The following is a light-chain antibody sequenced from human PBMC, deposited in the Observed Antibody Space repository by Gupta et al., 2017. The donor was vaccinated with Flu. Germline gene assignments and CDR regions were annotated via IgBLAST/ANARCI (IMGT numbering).Light chain of an antibody. Sequence: GQTASIPCGGENIGSKSVHWYQQRAGQAPVLVVYDDRDRPSGIPERFSGSNSGNTATVTISRVEAGDEADYYCQLWDTGSDHWVIGGGTKLTVL. CDR3: QLWDTGSDHWV. CDR2: DDR. V-gene: IGLV3-21*02. CDR1: NIGSKS. J-gene: IGLJ3*02.